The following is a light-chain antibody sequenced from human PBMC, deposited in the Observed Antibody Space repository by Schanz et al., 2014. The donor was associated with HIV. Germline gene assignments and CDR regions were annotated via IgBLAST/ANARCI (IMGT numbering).Light chain of an antibody. V-gene: IGLV2-8*01. CDR2: DVS. CDR1: SSDVGGYNY. J-gene: IGLJ1*01. CDR3: SSYSSESSPYV. Sequence: QSALTQPASVSGSPGQSITIPCTGTSSDVGGYNYVAWYQQHPGKAPKLMIYDVSKRPSGVPDRFSGFKSGDTASLTVSGLQPDDEADYYCSSYSSESSPYVFGTGTKLTVL.